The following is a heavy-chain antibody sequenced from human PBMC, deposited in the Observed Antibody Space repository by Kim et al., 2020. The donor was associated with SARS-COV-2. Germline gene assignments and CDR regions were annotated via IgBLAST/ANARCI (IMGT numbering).Heavy chain of an antibody. CDR2: MYNSGTS. J-gene: IGHJ4*02. CDR3: ARLSKRADWNAYYFDS. V-gene: IGHV4-59*08. D-gene: IGHD1-1*01. Sequence: SETLSLTCTVSGGSVWSWIRQPPGKGLEYIGFMYNSGTSNYNPSLKSRVTLSVDTSQNQFSRELTSVTAADTAVYYCARLSKRADWNAYYFDSCGQ. CDR1: GGSV.